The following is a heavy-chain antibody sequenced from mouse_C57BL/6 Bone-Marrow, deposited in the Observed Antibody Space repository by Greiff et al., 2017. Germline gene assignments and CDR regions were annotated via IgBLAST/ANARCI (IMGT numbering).Heavy chain of an antibody. CDR3: ARLDGYLYYFDY. CDR2: ISSGGSYT. CDR1: GFTFSSYG. Sequence: EVKLMESGGDLVKPGGSLKLSCAASGFTFSSYGMSWVRQTPDKRLEWVATISSGGSYTYYPDSVKGRFTISRDNAKNTLYLQMSSLKSEDTAMXYCARLDGYLYYFDYWGQGTTLTVSS. J-gene: IGHJ2*01. D-gene: IGHD2-3*01. V-gene: IGHV5-6*01.